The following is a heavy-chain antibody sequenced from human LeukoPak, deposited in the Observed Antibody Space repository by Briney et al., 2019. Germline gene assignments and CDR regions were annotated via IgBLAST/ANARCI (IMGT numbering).Heavy chain of an antibody. V-gene: IGHV4-59*01. CDR1: GGSISSYY. J-gene: IGHJ4*02. Sequence: PSETLSLTCTVSGGSISSYYWSWIRQPPGKGLEWIGYIYYSGSTNYNPSLKSRVTISVDTSKNQSSLKLSSVTAADTAVYYCARQSRGVGAGFDYWGQGTLVTVSS. CDR3: ARQSRGVGAGFDY. CDR2: IYYSGST. D-gene: IGHD1-26*01.